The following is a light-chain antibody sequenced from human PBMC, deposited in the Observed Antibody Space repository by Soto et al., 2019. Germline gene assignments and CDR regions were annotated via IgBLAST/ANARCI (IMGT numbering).Light chain of an antibody. J-gene: IGKJ2*01. V-gene: IGKV3-15*01. CDR2: GAS. Sequence: EILMTQSPATLSVSPGERATLSCRASQSVSSYLAWYQQKPGQAPRLLIYGASTRATGVPARFSGSGSGTDTTLTISGLHADDLADYYWQQYTNSPAYTFGEGTKLEI. CDR3: QQYTNSPAYT. CDR1: QSVSSY.